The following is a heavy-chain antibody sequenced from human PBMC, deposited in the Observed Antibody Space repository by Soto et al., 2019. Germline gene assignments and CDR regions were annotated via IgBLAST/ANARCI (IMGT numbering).Heavy chain of an antibody. CDR3: ARAMVRGKTYYGMAV. V-gene: IGHV5-51*03. Sequence: EVQLVQSGAEVKKPGESLKISCKGSGYSFTSYWIGWVRQMPGKGLEGMGIIYPGDSDTRYSPSFQGQVTISADKSISTASLQWSSLKASDTAMYYCARAMVRGKTYYGMAVWGQGTTVTVSS. CDR2: IYPGDSDT. CDR1: GYSFTSYW. D-gene: IGHD3-10*01. J-gene: IGHJ6*02.